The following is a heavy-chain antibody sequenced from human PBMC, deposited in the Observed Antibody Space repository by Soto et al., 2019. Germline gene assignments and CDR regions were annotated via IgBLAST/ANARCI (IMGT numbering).Heavy chain of an antibody. J-gene: IGHJ3*02. D-gene: IGHD2-15*01. V-gene: IGHV4-34*01. CDR1: GVSFSGYY. CDR2: INHSGST. Sequence: ASETLSLTCAVYGVSFSGYYWSWIRQPPGKGLEWIGEINHSGSTNYNPSLKSRVTISVDTSKNQFSLKLSSVTAADTAVYYCARGRLGYCSGGSCYSRDFAFDIWGQGTMVTVSS. CDR3: ARGRLGYCSGGSCYSRDFAFDI.